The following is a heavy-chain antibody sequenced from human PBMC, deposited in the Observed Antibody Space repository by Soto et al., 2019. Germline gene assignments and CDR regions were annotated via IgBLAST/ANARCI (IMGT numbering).Heavy chain of an antibody. D-gene: IGHD1-26*01. CDR2: ISAYNGNT. V-gene: IGHV1-18*01. CDR3: ARNGWEPDAFDI. CDR1: GYPFTSYV. Sequence: ASLKVSCKASGYPFTSYVISWVRQAPGQGLEWMGWISAYNGNTNYAQKLQGRVTMTTDTSTSTAYMELRSLRSDDTAVYYCARNGWEPDAFDIWGQGTVVTVSS. J-gene: IGHJ3*02.